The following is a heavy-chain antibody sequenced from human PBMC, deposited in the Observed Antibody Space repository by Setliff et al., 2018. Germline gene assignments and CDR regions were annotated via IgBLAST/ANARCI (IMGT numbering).Heavy chain of an antibody. Sequence: NPSETLSLTCTVSGGSISSYYWSWIRQPPGKRLEWIGYIYYSGSTNYNPSLESRVTISVDTSKNQFSLRLNSATAADTAVYYCARLWRRIQQIDYWGQGTLVTV. CDR1: GGSISSYY. V-gene: IGHV4-59*01. D-gene: IGHD3-10*01. CDR2: IYYSGST. J-gene: IGHJ4*02. CDR3: ARLWRRIQQIDY.